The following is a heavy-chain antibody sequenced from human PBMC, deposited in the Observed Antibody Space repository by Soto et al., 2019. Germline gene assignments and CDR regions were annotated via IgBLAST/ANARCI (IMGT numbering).Heavy chain of an antibody. CDR1: GGTFSSYA. CDR2: IIPIFGTA. D-gene: IGHD2-21*02. CDR3: ASSVVVTAIRLDYYYYGMDV. J-gene: IGHJ6*02. V-gene: IGHV1-69*12. Sequence: QVQLVQSGAEVKKPGSSVKVSCKASGGTFSSYAISWVRQAPGQGLEWMGGIIPIFGTANYAQKFQGRVTITDDESMSTAYMELSSLSSEDTAVYYCASSVVVTAIRLDYYYYGMDVWGQGTTVTVSS.